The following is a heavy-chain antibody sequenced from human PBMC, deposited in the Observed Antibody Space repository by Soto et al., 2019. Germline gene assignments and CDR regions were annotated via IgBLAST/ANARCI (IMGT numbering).Heavy chain of an antibody. V-gene: IGHV3-30-3*01. J-gene: IGHJ6*02. D-gene: IGHD6-6*01. Sequence: PVGSLRLSCAASGFTFSSYAMHWVRQAPGKGLEWVAITSYDGSNKYYADSVKGRFTIYRDNSKNTLYVQMNSLRAEDTAVYYCARVDSSSPNYYYYAMDVWGQGTTVTVSS. CDR1: GFTFSSYA. CDR2: TSYDGSNK. CDR3: ARVDSSSPNYYYYAMDV.